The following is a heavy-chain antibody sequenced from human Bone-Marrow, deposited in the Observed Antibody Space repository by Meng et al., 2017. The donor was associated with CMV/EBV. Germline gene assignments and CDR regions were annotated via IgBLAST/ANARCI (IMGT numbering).Heavy chain of an antibody. CDR2: ISVYNGNT. V-gene: IGHV1-18*01. CDR1: GGTFSSYA. J-gene: IGHJ4*02. D-gene: IGHD3-22*01. CDR3: ARDPFLWSWFKEEVPVLGY. Sequence: ASVKVSCKASGGTFSSYAISWVRQAPGQGLEWMGWISVYNGNTKYAQKFQGRVTTTTDTSTSTAYMELRSLRSDDTAVYYCARDPFLWSWFKEEVPVLGYWGQGTLVTVSS.